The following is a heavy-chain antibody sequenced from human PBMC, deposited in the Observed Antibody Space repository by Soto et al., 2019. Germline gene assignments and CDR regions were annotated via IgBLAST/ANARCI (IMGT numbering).Heavy chain of an antibody. CDR2: ISSSGSTI. V-gene: IGHV3-48*03. CDR1: GFTFSSYE. D-gene: IGHD3-3*01. J-gene: IGHJ6*02. CDR3: ARESSYYDFWSGYHPSHGGMDV. Sequence: LRLSCAASGFTFSSYEMNWVRQAPGKGLEWVSYISSSGSTIYYADSVKGRFTISRDNAKNSLYLQMNSLRAEDTAVYYCARESSYYDFWSGYHPSHGGMDVWGQGTTVTVSS.